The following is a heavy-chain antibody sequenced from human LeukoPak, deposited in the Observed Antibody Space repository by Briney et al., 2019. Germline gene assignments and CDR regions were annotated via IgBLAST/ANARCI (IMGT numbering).Heavy chain of an antibody. CDR1: GGSISSSSYY. CDR2: IYYSGST. V-gene: IGHV4-39*02. J-gene: IGHJ3*02. Sequence: SSETLSLTCTVSGGSISSSSYYWGWIRQPPGKGLEWIGSIYYSGSTYYNPSLKSRVTISVDTSKNQFSLQLNSVTPEDTAVYYCARESDGVDAFDIWGQGTMVTVSS. CDR3: ARESDGVDAFDI.